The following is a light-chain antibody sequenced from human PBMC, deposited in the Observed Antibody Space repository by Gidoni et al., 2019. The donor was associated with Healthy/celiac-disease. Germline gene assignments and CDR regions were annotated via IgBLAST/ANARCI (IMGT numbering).Light chain of an antibody. V-gene: IGKV3-20*01. Sequence: EIVLTQSPGTLSLSPGERAPLSCRASPSVSSSYLAWYQQKPGQAPRLLIYGASSRATGIPDRFSGSGSGTDFTLTISRLEPEDFAVYYCQQYGSSPTFGQGTKVEIK. CDR1: PSVSSSY. CDR3: QQYGSSPT. CDR2: GAS. J-gene: IGKJ1*01.